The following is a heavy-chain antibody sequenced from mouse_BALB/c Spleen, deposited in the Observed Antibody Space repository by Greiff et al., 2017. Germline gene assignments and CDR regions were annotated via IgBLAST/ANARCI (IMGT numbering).Heavy chain of an antibody. Sequence: EVHLVESGGGLVKPGGSLKLSCAASGFTFSSYAMSWVRQSPEKRLEWVAEISSGGSYTYYPDTVTGRFTISRDNAKKTLYLEMSSLRSEDTAMYYCARDYDYAMDYWGQGTSVTVSS. CDR1: GFTFSSYA. CDR3: ARDYDYAMDY. CDR2: ISSGGSYT. V-gene: IGHV5-9-4*01. J-gene: IGHJ4*01. D-gene: IGHD2-12*01.